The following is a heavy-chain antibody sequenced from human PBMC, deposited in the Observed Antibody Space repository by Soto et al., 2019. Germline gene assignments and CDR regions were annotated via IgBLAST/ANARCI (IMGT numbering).Heavy chain of an antibody. Sequence: SVKVSCKASGGTFSSYAISWVRQAPGQGLEWMGGIIPIFGTANYAQKFQGGVTITADESTSTAYMELSSLRSEDTAVYYCAVSPAARPPHWDYYYYGMDVWGQGTTVTVSS. V-gene: IGHV1-69*13. J-gene: IGHJ6*02. CDR2: IIPIFGTA. CDR1: GGTFSSYA. D-gene: IGHD6-6*01. CDR3: AVSPAARPPHWDYYYYGMDV.